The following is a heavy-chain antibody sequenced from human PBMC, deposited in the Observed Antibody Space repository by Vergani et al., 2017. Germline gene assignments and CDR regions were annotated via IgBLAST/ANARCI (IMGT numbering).Heavy chain of an antibody. CDR1: GFTFSSYS. V-gene: IGHV3-30*03. CDR2: ISYDGSNK. J-gene: IGHJ3*02. CDR3: ARDFTETVWGSYPLDAFDI. Sequence: QVQLVESGGGVVQPGGSLRLSCAASGFTFSSYSMNWVRQAPGKGLEWVAVISYDGSNKYYADSVKGRFTISRDNAKNSLYLQMNSLRAEDTAVYYCARDFTETVWGSYPLDAFDIWGQGTMVTVSS. D-gene: IGHD3-16*02.